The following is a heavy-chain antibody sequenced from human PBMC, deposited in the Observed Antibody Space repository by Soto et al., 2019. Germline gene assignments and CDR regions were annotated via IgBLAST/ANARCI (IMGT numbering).Heavy chain of an antibody. Sequence: ASVKVSSKASGYTFTGYYMHWVRQAPGQGLEWMGWINPNSGGTNYAQKFQGRVTMTRDTSISTAYMELSRLRSDDTAVYYCARVRLLLAMDAFDIWGQGTMVTVSS. V-gene: IGHV1-2*02. D-gene: IGHD5-18*01. J-gene: IGHJ3*02. CDR1: GYTFTGYY. CDR3: ARVRLLLAMDAFDI. CDR2: INPNSGGT.